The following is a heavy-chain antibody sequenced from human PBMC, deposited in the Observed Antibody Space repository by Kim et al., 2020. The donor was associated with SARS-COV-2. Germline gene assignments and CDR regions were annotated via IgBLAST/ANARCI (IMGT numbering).Heavy chain of an antibody. Sequence: SETLSLTCTVSGGSISSSSYYWGWIRQPPGKGLEWIGSIYYSGSTYYNPSLKSRVTISVDTSKNQFSLKLSSVTAADTAVYYCARHQYSSSWYGKGNVAYWGQGTLVTVSS. CDR2: IYYSGST. D-gene: IGHD6-13*01. CDR1: GGSISSSSYY. V-gene: IGHV4-39*01. J-gene: IGHJ4*02. CDR3: ARHQYSSSWYGKGNVAY.